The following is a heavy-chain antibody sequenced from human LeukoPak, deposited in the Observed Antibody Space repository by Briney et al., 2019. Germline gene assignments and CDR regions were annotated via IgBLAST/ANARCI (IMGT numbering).Heavy chain of an antibody. CDR3: ARGVGSSSWYPSSFDP. CDR2: INAGNGNT. Sequence: ASVKVSCTTSGYTFTSYAMHWVRQAPGQRLEWMGWINAGNGNTKYSQKFQGRVTITRDTSASTAYMELSSLRSEDTAVYYCARGVGSSSWYPSSFDPWGQGTLVTVSS. D-gene: IGHD6-13*01. CDR1: GYTFTSYA. V-gene: IGHV1-3*01. J-gene: IGHJ5*02.